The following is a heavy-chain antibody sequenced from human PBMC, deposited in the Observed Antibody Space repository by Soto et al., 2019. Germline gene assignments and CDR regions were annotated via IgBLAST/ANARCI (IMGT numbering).Heavy chain of an antibody. V-gene: IGHV4-39*01. D-gene: IGHD2-15*01. CDR2: LYSSRDT. Sequence: SETLSLTCSVSGGSISSNSYSWGWIRQPPGKGLEWIGTLYSSRDTYYNPSLKSRVTISADTSQNQFSLDLTSVTATDTAVYFCARHPGYCSGGSCNGQYTLDVWGKGTTVTVS. CDR1: GGSISSNSYS. J-gene: IGHJ6*03. CDR3: ARHPGYCSGGSCNGQYTLDV.